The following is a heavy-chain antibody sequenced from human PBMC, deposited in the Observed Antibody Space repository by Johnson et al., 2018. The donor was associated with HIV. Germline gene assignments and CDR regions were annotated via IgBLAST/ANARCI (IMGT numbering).Heavy chain of an antibody. Sequence: QVQLVESGGGVVQPGRSLRLSCAASGFTFSSYGMHWVRQAPGKGLQWVAVIWYDGSNKYYADSVKGRFTISRDNSKNSLYLQMNSLRAEDTALYYCAKDIGNRWELLGEVAFDIWGQGTMVTVSS. J-gene: IGHJ3*02. CDR2: IWYDGSNK. CDR1: GFTFSSYG. CDR3: AKDIGNRWELLGEVAFDI. V-gene: IGHV3-33*06. D-gene: IGHD1-26*01.